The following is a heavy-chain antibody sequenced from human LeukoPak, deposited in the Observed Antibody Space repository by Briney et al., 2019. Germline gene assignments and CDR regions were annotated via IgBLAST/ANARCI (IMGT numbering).Heavy chain of an antibody. D-gene: IGHD3-22*01. J-gene: IGHJ4*02. Sequence: KAGGSLRLSCAASGFTFSNAWMSWVRQAPGKGLEWVGRIKSKTDGGTTDYAAPVKGRFTISRDDSKNTLYLQMNSLKTEDTAVYYCTTNYYDSSGYYYYWGQGTLVTVSS. CDR1: GFTFSNAW. V-gene: IGHV3-15*01. CDR2: IKSKTDGGTT. CDR3: TTNYYDSSGYYYY.